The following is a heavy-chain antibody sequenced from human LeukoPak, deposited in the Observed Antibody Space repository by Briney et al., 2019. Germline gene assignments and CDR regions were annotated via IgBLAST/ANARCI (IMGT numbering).Heavy chain of an antibody. CDR3: ARDCGGDCYPGDY. D-gene: IGHD2-21*02. V-gene: IGHV4-4*07. J-gene: IGHJ4*02. CDR2: IYVSGST. CDR1: GGSISSYY. Sequence: SETLSLTCTVSGGSISSYYWSWIRQPPGKGLEWIGRIYVSGSTDYNPSLKSRVTMSLDTSKNQFSLRLSSVTAEDTAVYYCARDCGGDCYPGDYWGQGTLVTVSS.